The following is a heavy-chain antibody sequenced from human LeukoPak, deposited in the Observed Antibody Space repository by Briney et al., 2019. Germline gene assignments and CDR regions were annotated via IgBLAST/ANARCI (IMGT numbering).Heavy chain of an antibody. V-gene: IGHV4-4*07. D-gene: IGHD6-13*01. CDR3: ARETQELHTSSWGLYYSYYYMDV. CDR2: VYSGGTT. Sequence: SETLSLTCSVSGGSTSTHYWTWIRQPAGKGLEWIGRVYSGGTTNYNPSLKSRVTMSVDTSNHQFSLRLSPVTAADTAVYYCARETQELHTSSWGLYYSYYYMDVWGKGTAVTVSS. CDR1: GGSTSTHY. J-gene: IGHJ6*03.